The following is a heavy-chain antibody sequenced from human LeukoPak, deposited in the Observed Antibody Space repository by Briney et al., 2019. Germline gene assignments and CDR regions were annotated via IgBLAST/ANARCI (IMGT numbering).Heavy chain of an antibody. CDR3: AKDVGRGAATLHNWFDP. CDR1: GFTFSSYA. J-gene: IGHJ5*02. Sequence: GGSLRLSCAASGFTFSSYAMSWVRQAPGKGLEWVSAISGSGGSTYYADSVQGRFTISRDNSKNTLYLQMNSLRAEDTAVYYCAKDVGRGAATLHNWFDPWGQGTLVTVSS. CDR2: ISGSGGST. D-gene: IGHD6-13*01. V-gene: IGHV3-23*01.